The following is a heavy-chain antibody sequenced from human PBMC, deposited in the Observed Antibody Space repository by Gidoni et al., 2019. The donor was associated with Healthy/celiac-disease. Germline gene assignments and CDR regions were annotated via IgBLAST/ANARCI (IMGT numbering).Heavy chain of an antibody. CDR2: INSDGSST. CDR3: ARGDDFWSGYRYYFDY. Sequence: EVQLVESGGGLVQPGGSLRLSCAASGFTFSSYWMHWVRQAPGKGLVWVSRINSDGSSTSYADSVKGRFTISRDNAKNTLYLQMNSLRAEDTAVYYCARGDDFWSGYRYYFDYWGQGTLVTVSS. CDR1: GFTFSSYW. J-gene: IGHJ4*02. V-gene: IGHV3-74*01. D-gene: IGHD3-3*01.